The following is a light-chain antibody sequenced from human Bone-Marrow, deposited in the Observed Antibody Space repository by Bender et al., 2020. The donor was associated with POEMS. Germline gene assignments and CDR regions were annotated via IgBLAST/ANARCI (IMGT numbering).Light chain of an antibody. V-gene: IGLV2-14*01. CDR2: EVY. Sequence: QSALTQPASVSGSPGQSITISCTGVWSDVGAYVYVSWYKRHPGTAPQLIIYEVYSRPSGVSDRFSGSKSGNTASLIISDLQVEDEGDYYCSTYTSTTSPVFGGGTKVTV. CDR1: WSDVGAYVY. J-gene: IGLJ2*01. CDR3: STYTSTTSPV.